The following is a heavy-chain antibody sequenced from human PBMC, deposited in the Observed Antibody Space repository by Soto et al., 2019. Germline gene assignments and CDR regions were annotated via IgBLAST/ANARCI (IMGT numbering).Heavy chain of an antibody. J-gene: IGHJ3*02. Sequence: GASVKVSCKASGYTFTGHYMHWVRQAPGQGLEWMGWINPNSVGTNYAQKFQGRVTMTRDTSISTAYMELSRLRSDDTAVYYCAREPMVRGAHGFDIWGQGTVVTVSS. CDR3: AREPMVRGAHGFDI. CDR2: INPNSVGT. CDR1: GYTFTGHY. D-gene: IGHD3-10*01. V-gene: IGHV1-2*02.